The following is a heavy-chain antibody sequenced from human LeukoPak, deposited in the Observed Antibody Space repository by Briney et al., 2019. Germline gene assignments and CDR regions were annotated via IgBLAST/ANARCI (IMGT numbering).Heavy chain of an antibody. CDR2: TSYDGSNK. Sequence: GGSLRLSCAATGFTFSSFSMHWVRQAPGKGLEWVAVTSYDGSNKYYADSVKGRFTISRDNSKNTLYLQMNSLRTEDTAVYYCAKGRVGANGYYYYGMDVWGQGTTVTVSS. CDR3: AKGRVGANGYYYYGMDV. CDR1: GFTFSSFS. V-gene: IGHV3-30*18. J-gene: IGHJ6*02. D-gene: IGHD1-26*01.